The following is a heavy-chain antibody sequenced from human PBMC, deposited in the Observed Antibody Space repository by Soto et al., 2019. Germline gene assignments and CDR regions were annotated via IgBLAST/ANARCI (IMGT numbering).Heavy chain of an antibody. CDR3: ARGHYGMDV. Sequence: EVQLVESGGGLVQPGGSLPLSCEASGFTFSNIGIVWVRQAPGKGLEWVANIKEEGREKYYMDSVKGRFTISRDNAENSVYLQMNSLRAEDTAVYYCARGHYGMDVWGQGTTVTVSS. CDR2: IKEEGREK. CDR1: GFTFSNIG. J-gene: IGHJ6*02. V-gene: IGHV3-7*03.